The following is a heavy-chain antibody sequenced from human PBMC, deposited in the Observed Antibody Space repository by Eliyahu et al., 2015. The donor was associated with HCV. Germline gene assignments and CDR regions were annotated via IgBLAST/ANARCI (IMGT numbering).Heavy chain of an antibody. V-gene: IGHV1-69*01. J-gene: IGHJ5*02. CDR3: ARDLYGDWNHGGWFDP. CDR2: IIPIFGTA. D-gene: IGHD1-1*01. Sequence: QVQLVQSGAEVKKPGSSVKVSCKASGGTFSSYAISWVRQAPGQGLEWMGGIIPIFGTANYAQKFQGRVTITADESTSTAYMELSSLRSEDTAVYYCARDLYGDWNHGGWFDPWGQGTLVTVSS. CDR1: GGTFSSYA.